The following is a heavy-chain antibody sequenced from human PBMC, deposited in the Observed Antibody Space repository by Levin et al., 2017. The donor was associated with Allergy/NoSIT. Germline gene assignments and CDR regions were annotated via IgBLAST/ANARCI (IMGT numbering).Heavy chain of an antibody. Sequence: GESLKISCAASGFTFDDYGMSWVRQAPGKGLEWVSGINWNGGSTGYADSVKGRFTISRDNAKNSLYLQMNSLRAEDTALYYCARAGRIAAVRTGYFDYWGQGTLVTVSS. D-gene: IGHD6-13*01. CDR2: INWNGGST. V-gene: IGHV3-20*04. CDR1: GFTFDDYG. J-gene: IGHJ4*02. CDR3: ARAGRIAAVRTGYFDY.